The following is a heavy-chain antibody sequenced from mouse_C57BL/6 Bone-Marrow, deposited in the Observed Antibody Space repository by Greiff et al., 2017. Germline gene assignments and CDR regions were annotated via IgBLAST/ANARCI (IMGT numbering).Heavy chain of an antibody. CDR2: ISRGGDYI. Sequence: EVKVVESGEGLVKPGGSLKLSCAASGFTFSSYAMSWVRQTPEKRLEWVAYISRGGDYIYYADTVKGQFTISRDNARSTLSLHMRRLKSEDTAMYYCTRDGNTTVGHNYAMDYWGQGTSVTVSS. CDR1: GFTFSSYA. J-gene: IGHJ4*01. CDR3: TRDGNTTVGHNYAMDY. V-gene: IGHV5-9-1*02. D-gene: IGHD1-1*01.